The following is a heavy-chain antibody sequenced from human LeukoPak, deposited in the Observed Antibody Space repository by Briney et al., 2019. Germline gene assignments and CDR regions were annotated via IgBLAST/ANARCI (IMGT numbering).Heavy chain of an antibody. Sequence: PGRSLRLSCAASGFTFTNDFMTWVRQAPGKGLEWVANMKVDGSDIHYVDSVKGRFTFSRDNAKNSLYLQMNSLRAEDTAVFYCARDSGYNAFDIWGQGTMVTVSS. CDR2: MKVDGSDI. CDR3: ARDSGYNAFDI. D-gene: IGHD5-12*01. CDR1: GFTFTNDF. V-gene: IGHV3-7*01. J-gene: IGHJ3*02.